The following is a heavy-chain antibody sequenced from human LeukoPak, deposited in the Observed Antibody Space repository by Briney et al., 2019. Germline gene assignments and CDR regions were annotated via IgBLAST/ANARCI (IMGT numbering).Heavy chain of an antibody. CDR1: GYTFTGPY. V-gene: IGHV1-8*02. D-gene: IGHD6-13*01. Sequence: ASVKVSCKGSGYTFTGPYIHWMRQAPGQGLEWMGWMNPNSGNTDYAQKFQGRVTMTRNTSISTAYMELSSLRSEDTAVYYCARGYSSSWYTPAQFDYWGQGTLVTVSS. CDR3: ARGYSSSWYTPAQFDY. J-gene: IGHJ4*02. CDR2: MNPNSGNT.